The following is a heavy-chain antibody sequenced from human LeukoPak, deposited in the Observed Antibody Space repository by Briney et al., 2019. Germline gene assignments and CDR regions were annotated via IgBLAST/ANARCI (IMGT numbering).Heavy chain of an antibody. CDR2: INPNSGGT. Sequence: GASVKVSCKASGYTFTGYYMHWVRQAPGQGLEWMGWINPNSGGTNYAQKFQGRVTMTRDTSISTAYMGLSRLRSDDTAVYYCARNYDSSGYYYRHFDYWGQGTLVTVSS. J-gene: IGHJ4*02. D-gene: IGHD3-22*01. CDR3: ARNYDSSGYYYRHFDY. CDR1: GYTFTGYY. V-gene: IGHV1-2*02.